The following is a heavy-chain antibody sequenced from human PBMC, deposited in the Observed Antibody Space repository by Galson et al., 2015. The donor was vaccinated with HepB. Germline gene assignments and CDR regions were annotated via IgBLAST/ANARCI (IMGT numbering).Heavy chain of an antibody. CDR3: ARQRVRGTFSDAFDI. D-gene: IGHD4/OR15-4a*01. Sequence: SLRLSCAASGFTFSDYYMSWIRQAPGKGLEWVSYISSSSSYTNYADSVKGRFTISRDNAKNSLYLQMNSLRAEDTAVYYCARQRVRGTFSDAFDIWGQGTMVTVSS. CDR1: GFTFSDYY. CDR2: ISSSSSYT. J-gene: IGHJ3*02. V-gene: IGHV3-11*06.